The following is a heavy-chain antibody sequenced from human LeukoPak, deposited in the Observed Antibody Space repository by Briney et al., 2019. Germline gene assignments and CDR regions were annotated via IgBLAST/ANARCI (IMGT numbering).Heavy chain of an antibody. J-gene: IGHJ4*02. V-gene: IGHV3-23*01. CDR2: ISGSGSNT. Sequence: GGSLRLSCSASGFTLSNYGMSWVRQAPGKGLEWVSAISGSGSNTYYADSVKGRFTISRDNSKNTLCLQMNSLRAEDTAVYYCARDHAPPVVVVAAIDYWGQGTLVTVSS. CDR1: GFTLSNYG. CDR3: ARDHAPPVVVVAAIDY. D-gene: IGHD2-15*01.